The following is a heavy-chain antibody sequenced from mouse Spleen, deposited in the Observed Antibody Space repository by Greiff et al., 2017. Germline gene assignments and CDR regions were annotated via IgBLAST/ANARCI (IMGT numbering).Heavy chain of an antibody. CDR2: IYPGDGDT. D-gene: IGHD2-10*02. CDR1: GYAFSSYW. Sequence: QVQLKESGAELVKPGASVKISCKASGYAFSSYWMNWVKQRPGKGLEWIGQIYPGDGDTNYNGKFKGKATLTADKSSSTAYMQLSSLTSEDSAVYFCARLGYGNYAYYAMDYWGQGTSVTVSS. CDR3: ARLGYGNYAYYAMDY. J-gene: IGHJ4*01. V-gene: IGHV1-80*01.